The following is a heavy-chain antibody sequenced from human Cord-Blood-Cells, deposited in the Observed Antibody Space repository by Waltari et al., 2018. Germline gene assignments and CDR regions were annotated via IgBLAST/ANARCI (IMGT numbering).Heavy chain of an antibody. CDR1: GGSISSSNW. CDR2: IYHSGST. CDR3: ARVRYCSSTSCHNYFDY. D-gene: IGHD2-2*02. Sequence: QVQLQESGPGLVKPSGTLFLTCAVSGGSISSSNWWSWVRQPPGKGLEWIGEIYHSGSTNYNPSLKSRVTISVDKSKNQFSLKLSSVTAADTAVYYCARVRYCSSTSCHNYFDYWGQGTLVTVSS. J-gene: IGHJ4*02. V-gene: IGHV4-4*02.